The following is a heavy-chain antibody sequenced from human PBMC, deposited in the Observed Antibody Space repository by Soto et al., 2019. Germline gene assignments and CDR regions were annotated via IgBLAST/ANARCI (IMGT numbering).Heavy chain of an antibody. CDR2: ISGPGGST. CDR1: GFTFSSYA. J-gene: IGHJ6*02. D-gene: IGHD6-19*01. Sequence: EVQVLESGGDLVQPGGSLRLSCAASGFTFSSYAMNWVRQAPGKGLEWVSGISGPGGSTYYADSVKGRFTISRDDSENTLYLQMNSLSAEDTALYYCAKNSGWYSTRQNYYYHMDVWGQGTTVTVSS. V-gene: IGHV3-23*01. CDR3: AKNSGWYSTRQNYYYHMDV.